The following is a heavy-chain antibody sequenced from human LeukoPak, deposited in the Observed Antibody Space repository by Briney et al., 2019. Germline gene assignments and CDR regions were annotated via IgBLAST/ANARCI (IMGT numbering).Heavy chain of an antibody. V-gene: IGHV1-2*02. Sequence: ASVKVSCKASGYTFTGYYMHWVRQAPGQGLEWMGWINPNSGGTNYAQKLQGRVTMTTDTSTSTAYMELRSLRSDDTAVYYCARGSPWGVLRLGELSLGGYYYYYMDVWGKGTTVTVSS. CDR2: INPNSGGT. J-gene: IGHJ6*03. CDR3: ARGSPWGVLRLGELSLGGYYYYYMDV. D-gene: IGHD3-16*02. CDR1: GYTFTGYY.